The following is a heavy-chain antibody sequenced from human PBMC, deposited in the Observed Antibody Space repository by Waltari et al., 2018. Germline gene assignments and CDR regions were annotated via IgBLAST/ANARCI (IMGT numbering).Heavy chain of an antibody. CDR3: AKMNIFPYYFDY. J-gene: IGHJ4*02. Sequence: QVQLVESGGGVVQPGGSLRLSCAASGFTFSSYGMHWVRQAPGKGLEWVAFIRYDGSNKYYADSVKGRFTISRDNSKNTLYLQMNSLRAEDTAVYYCAKMNIFPYYFDYWGQGTLVTVSS. V-gene: IGHV3-30*02. CDR2: IRYDGSNK. CDR1: GFTFSSYG.